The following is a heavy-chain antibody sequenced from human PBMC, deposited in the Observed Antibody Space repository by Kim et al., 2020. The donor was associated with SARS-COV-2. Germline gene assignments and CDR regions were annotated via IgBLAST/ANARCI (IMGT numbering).Heavy chain of an antibody. CDR1: GASISSRSYY. CDR2: IYYRGNM. J-gene: IGHJ1*01. Sequence: SETLSLTCTVSGASISSRSYYWGWIRQPPGKGLEWIGTIYYRGNMYSNPALKSRVTIPVDLSKNHFSLRLSSVTAADTAVYYCARFRADNTAYWGQGTLVTVSS. D-gene: IGHD3-10*01. V-gene: IGHV4-39*02. CDR3: ARFRADNTAY.